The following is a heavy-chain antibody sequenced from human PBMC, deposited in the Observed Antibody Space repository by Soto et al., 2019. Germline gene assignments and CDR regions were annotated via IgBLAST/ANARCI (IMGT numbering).Heavy chain of an antibody. CDR3: ARAQIAAGGISY. V-gene: IGHV3-7*05. J-gene: IGHJ4*02. CDR1: GFTFSTYC. Sequence: GGSLRLSCAASGFTFSTYCMGWVRQAPGKGLEWVATIKKDGTEIYYVDSVKGRFTISRDNAKNALYLQMNSLRAEDTAVYYCARAQIAAGGISYRGQGTLV. CDR2: IKKDGTEI. D-gene: IGHD6-13*01.